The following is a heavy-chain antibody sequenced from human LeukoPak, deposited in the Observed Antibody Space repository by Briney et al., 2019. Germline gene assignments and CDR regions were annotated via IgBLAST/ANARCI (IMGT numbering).Heavy chain of an antibody. Sequence: SETLSLTCAVYGGSFSGYYWSWIRQPPGKGLEGIGEINHSGSTNYNPSLKSRVTISVDTSKNQFSLKLSSVTAADTAVYHCARWEGGSYYDFDYCGQGTLVTVSS. CDR3: ARWEGGSYYDFDY. CDR1: GGSFSGYY. D-gene: IGHD1-26*01. CDR2: INHSGST. J-gene: IGHJ4*02. V-gene: IGHV4-34*01.